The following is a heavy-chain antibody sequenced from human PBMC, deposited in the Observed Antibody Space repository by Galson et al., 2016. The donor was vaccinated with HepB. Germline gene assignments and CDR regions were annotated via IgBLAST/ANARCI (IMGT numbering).Heavy chain of an antibody. D-gene: IGHD1-1*01. J-gene: IGHJ6*02. V-gene: IGHV3-30*04. Sequence: SLRLSCAASGFTFRYFSIHWVRQAPGKGLEWVTIISDDGSSKYYADSVKGRFTISRDNSKNTVNLQMNNLRTEDTAVYYCARGGTGRLAYYYHGMDVWGPGTTVTVS. CDR3: ARGGTGRLAYYYHGMDV. CDR1: GFTFRYFS. CDR2: ISDDGSSK.